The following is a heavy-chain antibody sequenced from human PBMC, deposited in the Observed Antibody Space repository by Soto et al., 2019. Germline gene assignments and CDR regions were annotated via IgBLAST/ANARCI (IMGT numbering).Heavy chain of an antibody. J-gene: IGHJ5*02. Sequence: ASVKVSCKASGYTFTSYDINWVRQATGQGLEWMGWMNPNSGNAGYAQKFQGRVTMTRNTSISTAYMELSSLRSEDTAVYYCARGSGYSSSLGFDPWGQGTLVTVSS. D-gene: IGHD6-13*01. CDR1: GYTFTSYD. V-gene: IGHV1-8*01. CDR3: ARGSGYSSSLGFDP. CDR2: MNPNSGNA.